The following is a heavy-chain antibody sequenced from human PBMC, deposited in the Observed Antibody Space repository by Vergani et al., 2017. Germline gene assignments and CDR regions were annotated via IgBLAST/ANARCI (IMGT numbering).Heavy chain of an antibody. D-gene: IGHD3-10*01. CDR1: GFTFSSYA. V-gene: IGHV3-30-3*01. J-gene: IGHJ4*02. CDR2: ISYDGSNK. CDR3: ARDSYYGSGKGYFDY. Sequence: QVQLVESGGGVVQPGRSLRLSCAASGFTFSSYAMHWVRQAPGKGLEWVAVISYDGSNKYYADSVKGRFTISRDNSKNTLYLQMNSLRAEDTAVYYCARDSYYGSGKGYFDYWSEGTLVTVSS.